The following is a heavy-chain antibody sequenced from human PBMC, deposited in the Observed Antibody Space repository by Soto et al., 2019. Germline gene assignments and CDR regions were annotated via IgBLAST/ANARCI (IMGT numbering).Heavy chain of an antibody. CDR2: IKQDGSEK. Sequence: GGSLRLSCAASGFTFSSYWMSWVRQAPGKGLEWVANIKQDGSEKYYVDSVKGRFTISRDNAKNSLYLQMNSLRAEDTAVYYCARDLGYCTNGVCFSYFDYWGQGTLVTVSS. D-gene: IGHD2-8*01. CDR1: GFTFSSYW. J-gene: IGHJ4*02. V-gene: IGHV3-7*05. CDR3: ARDLGYCTNGVCFSYFDY.